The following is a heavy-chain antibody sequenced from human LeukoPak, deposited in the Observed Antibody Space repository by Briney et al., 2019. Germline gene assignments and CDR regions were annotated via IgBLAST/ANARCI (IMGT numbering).Heavy chain of an antibody. CDR3: ARGFCSGGTCFDY. J-gene: IGHJ4*02. Sequence: QPGGSLRLSCAASGFTVSSNYMSWVRQAPGKGLEWVSFIYSGAGTDYADSVKGRFTISTDNSKNTMYLQMNSLRAEDTAAYYCARGFCSGGTCFDYWGQGTLVTVSS. CDR2: IYSGAGT. D-gene: IGHD2-15*01. CDR1: GFTVSSNY. V-gene: IGHV3-53*01.